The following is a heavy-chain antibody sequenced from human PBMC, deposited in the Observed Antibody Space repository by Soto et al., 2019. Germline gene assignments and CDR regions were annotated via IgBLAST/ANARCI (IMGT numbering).Heavy chain of an antibody. CDR3: ARSKRIAAAGYFDY. J-gene: IGHJ4*02. CDR2: INHSGST. D-gene: IGHD6-13*01. CDR1: GGSFSGCY. V-gene: IGHV4-34*01. Sequence: QVQLQQWGAGLLKPSETLSLTCAVYGGSFSGCYWSWIRQPPGKGLEWIGEINHSGSTNYNPSLKSRVTISVDTSKNQFSLKLSSVTAADTAVYYCARSKRIAAAGYFDYWGQGTLVTVSS.